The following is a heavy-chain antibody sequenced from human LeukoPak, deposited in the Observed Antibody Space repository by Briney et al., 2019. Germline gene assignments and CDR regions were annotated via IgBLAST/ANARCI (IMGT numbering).Heavy chain of an antibody. CDR2: ISSGSSTI. D-gene: IGHD2-8*01. Sequence: GGSLRLSCAASGFTFSSYSMNWVRQAPGKGLEWVSYISSGSSTIYYADSVKGRFTISRDNAKNSLYLQMNSLRAEDTAVYYCARFSRTNWFDPWGQGTLATVSS. CDR1: GFTFSSYS. J-gene: IGHJ5*02. V-gene: IGHV3-48*01. CDR3: ARFSRTNWFDP.